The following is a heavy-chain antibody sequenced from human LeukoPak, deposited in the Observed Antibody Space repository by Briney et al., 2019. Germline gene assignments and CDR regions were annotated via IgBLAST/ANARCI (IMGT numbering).Heavy chain of an antibody. D-gene: IGHD4-17*01. J-gene: IGHJ3*02. Sequence: GASVTVSCTSSGYTFTVYYMHWVRQAPGQGLEWMGWINPNSGGTNYAQKFQGRVTMTRDTSISTAYMELSRLRSDETAVYYCARDGYGDYGAFDIGGQGTMVTVSS. CDR3: ARDGYGDYGAFDI. CDR2: INPNSGGT. CDR1: GYTFTVYY. V-gene: IGHV1-2*02.